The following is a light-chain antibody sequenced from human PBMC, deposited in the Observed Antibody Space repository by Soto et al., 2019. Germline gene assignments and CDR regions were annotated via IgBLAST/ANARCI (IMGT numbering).Light chain of an antibody. CDR2: AAS. CDR3: LQHNSYPRT. Sequence: DIQLTQSPSFLSASVGDRVTITCRASQGISTFLAWYQQHPGKAPKCLIYAASSLHSGVPSRFSGSGSGTEITLTISSLKPEDFATYYCLQHNSYPRTFGQGTKVDIK. V-gene: IGKV1-9*01. J-gene: IGKJ1*01. CDR1: QGISTF.